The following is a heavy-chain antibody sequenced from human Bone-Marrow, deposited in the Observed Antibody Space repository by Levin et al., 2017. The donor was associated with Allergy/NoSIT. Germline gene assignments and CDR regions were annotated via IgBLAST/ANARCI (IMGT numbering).Heavy chain of an antibody. V-gene: IGHV3-23*01. CDR2: LSSSGGAT. CDR3: AKVRPIQQVSPYDYYGLDV. CDR1: GFTFSSYA. D-gene: IGHD5-18*01. J-gene: IGHJ6*02. Sequence: HTSETLSLTCAASGFTFSSYAMTWVRQAPGKGLEWVSSLSSSGGATYLADSVKGRFTVSRDNSKNTLYLQLNSLRAEATAVYYCAKVRPIQQVSPYDYYGLDVWGQGTTVTVSS.